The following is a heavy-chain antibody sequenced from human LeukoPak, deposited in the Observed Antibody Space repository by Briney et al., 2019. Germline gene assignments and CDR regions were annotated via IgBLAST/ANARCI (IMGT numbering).Heavy chain of an antibody. CDR2: INWNGGGI. D-gene: IGHD1-26*01. Sequence: SLRLSCAATGFTFKDYGMHWVRQPPGKGLEWVSSINWNGGGIDYADSVKGRFTLSRDNAKNSLYLQLSSLRPEDTALYYCAKHMRATNTYSFFGLDVWGQGSTVTVSS. J-gene: IGHJ6*02. V-gene: IGHV3-9*01. CDR1: GFTFKDYG. CDR3: AKHMRATNTYSFFGLDV.